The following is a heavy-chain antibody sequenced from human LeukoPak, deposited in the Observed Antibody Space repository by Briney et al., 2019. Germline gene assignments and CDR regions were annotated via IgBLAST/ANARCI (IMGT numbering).Heavy chain of an antibody. Sequence: GSLRLSCAASGFTFSSYVMHWVRQGPGKGLEWVAFIRYDGSNKYYSDSVKGRFTISRDNSKNTLYLQMNSLRAEDTAAYYCARDRVGLRYFDRVEYWYFDLWGRGTLVTVSS. CDR2: IRYDGSNK. J-gene: IGHJ2*01. CDR1: GFTFSSYV. V-gene: IGHV3-30*02. D-gene: IGHD3-9*01. CDR3: ARDRVGLRYFDRVEYWYFDL.